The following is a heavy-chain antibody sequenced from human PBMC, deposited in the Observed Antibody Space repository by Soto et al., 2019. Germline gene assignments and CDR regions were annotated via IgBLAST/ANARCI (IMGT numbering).Heavy chain of an antibody. V-gene: IGHV3-33*01. CDR2: IWYDGSNK. Sequence: QVQLVESGGGVVQPGRSLRLSCAXXGFXFXSXGMHWVRQAPGKGLEWVAVIWYDGSNKYYADSVKGRFTISRDNSKNTLYMQMNSLRAEDTDVYYWARGGDYYYAMDVWGQGTKVTVSS. CDR1: GFXFXSXG. CDR3: ARGGDYYYAMDV. J-gene: IGHJ6*02.